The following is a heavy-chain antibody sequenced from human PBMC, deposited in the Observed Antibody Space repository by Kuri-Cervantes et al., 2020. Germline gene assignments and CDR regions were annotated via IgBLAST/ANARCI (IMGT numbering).Heavy chain of an antibody. J-gene: IGHJ4*02. CDR3: PRVDCSGGSCYIY. CDR1: GFTFSSYG. CDR2: VRSKANSYTT. D-gene: IGHD2-15*01. V-gene: IGHV3-72*01. Sequence: GGSLRLSCAASGFTFSSYGMHWVRQAPGKGLEWVGRVRSKANSYTTEYAASVKGRFTISRDDSKNSVYLQMNSLETEDTAVYYCPRVDCSGGSCYIYWGQGSLVTVSS.